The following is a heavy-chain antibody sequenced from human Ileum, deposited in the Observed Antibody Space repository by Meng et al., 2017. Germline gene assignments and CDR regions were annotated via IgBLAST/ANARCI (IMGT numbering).Heavy chain of an antibody. CDR3: AKSPLDPLVWFGAHYLDD. CDR2: ITGSGDTK. D-gene: IGHD3-10*01. CDR1: GFTLKFHG. Sequence: GESLKISCVASGFTLKFHGMSWVRQAPGKGLEWVSGITGSGDTKWNADSVKGRFTISRDNSKKTLYLQMNNLRVEDTGVYYCAKSPLDPLVWFGAHYLDDWGQGTTVTVSS. J-gene: IGHJ6*02. V-gene: IGHV3-23*01.